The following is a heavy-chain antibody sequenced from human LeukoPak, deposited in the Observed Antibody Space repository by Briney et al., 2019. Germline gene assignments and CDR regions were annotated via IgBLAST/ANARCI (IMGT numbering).Heavy chain of an antibody. CDR2: VDSDGGGT. CDR1: GFTFNKRW. J-gene: IGHJ6*02. D-gene: IGHD3-10*01. Sequence: GGSLRLSCAASGFTFNKRWIHWIRQAPGKGLVWVSRVDSDGGGTIFVDSVKGRFTISRDNSKNTLYLQMNSLRAEDTAVYYCAKVWVRGVIITSPYYYYGMDVWGQGTTVTVCS. V-gene: IGHV3-74*01. CDR3: AKVWVRGVIITSPYYYYGMDV.